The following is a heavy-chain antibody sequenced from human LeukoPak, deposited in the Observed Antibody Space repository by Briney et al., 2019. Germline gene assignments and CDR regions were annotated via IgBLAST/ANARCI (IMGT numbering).Heavy chain of an antibody. V-gene: IGHV4-39*01. D-gene: IGHD7-27*01. CDR1: GASISGSGYY. CDR3: ARHYFRTSLGVNWFDP. J-gene: IGHJ5*02. CDR2: IYYTGST. Sequence: SETLSLTCAVSGASISGSGYYLGWIRQPPGKGLEWIGNIYYTGSTYYNASLQSRVTISIDTSKNQFSLRLHSVTAADTAVYYCARHYFRTSLGVNWFDPWGQGTLVTVSS.